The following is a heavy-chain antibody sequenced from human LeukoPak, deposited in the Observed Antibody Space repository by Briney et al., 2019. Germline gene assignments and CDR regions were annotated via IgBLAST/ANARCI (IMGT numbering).Heavy chain of an antibody. J-gene: IGHJ5*02. Sequence: SSETLSLTCAVYGGSFSGYYWSWIRQPPGKGLEWIGEINHSGSTNYNPSLKSRVTISVDTSKNQFSLKLGSVTAADTAVYYCARVVEIAARPGWFDPWGQGTLVTVSS. D-gene: IGHD6-6*01. V-gene: IGHV4-34*01. CDR1: GGSFSGYY. CDR2: INHSGST. CDR3: ARVVEIAARPGWFDP.